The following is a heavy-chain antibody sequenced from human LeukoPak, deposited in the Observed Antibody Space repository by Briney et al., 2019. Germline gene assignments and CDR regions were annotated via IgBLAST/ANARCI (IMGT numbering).Heavy chain of an antibody. CDR3: ARSRQASGLFSS. Sequence: PSETLSLTCTVSGYAIISGGFSWNWIRQPPGKGLEWIGCIYDRGPAHHNPSLKSRFTISVDRPKNQFFLNVTSLTAADTAVYYCARSRQASGLFSSWGQGTLVVVSS. V-gene: IGHV4-30-2*01. CDR2: IYDRGPA. CDR1: GYAIISGGFS. D-gene: IGHD3-10*01. J-gene: IGHJ5*02.